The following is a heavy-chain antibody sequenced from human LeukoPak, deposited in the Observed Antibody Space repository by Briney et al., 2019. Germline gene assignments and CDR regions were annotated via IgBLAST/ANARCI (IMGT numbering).Heavy chain of an antibody. J-gene: IGHJ4*02. D-gene: IGHD6-6*01. CDR3: ARGNPVYSSSKVHYFDY. Sequence: SETLSLTCAVYGGSFSGYYWSWIRQPPGKGLEWIGEINHSGSTNYNPSLKSRVTISVDTSKNQFSLKLSSVTAADTAVYYCARGNPVYSSSKVHYFDYWGQGTLVTVSS. V-gene: IGHV4-34*01. CDR1: GGSFSGYY. CDR2: INHSGST.